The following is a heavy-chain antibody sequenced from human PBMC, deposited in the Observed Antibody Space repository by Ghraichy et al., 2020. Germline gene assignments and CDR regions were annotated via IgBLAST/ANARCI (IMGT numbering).Heavy chain of an antibody. CDR1: GFTFSSYG. J-gene: IGHJ6*02. D-gene: IGHD6-13*01. V-gene: IGHV3-33*01. Sequence: GGSLRLSCAASGFTFSSYGMHWVRQAPGKGLEWVAVIWYDGSNKYYADSVKGRFTISRDNSKNTLYLQMNSLRAEDTAVYYCARAPITGYGRSYYYGMDVWGQGTTVTVSS. CDR3: ARAPITGYGRSYYYGMDV. CDR2: IWYDGSNK.